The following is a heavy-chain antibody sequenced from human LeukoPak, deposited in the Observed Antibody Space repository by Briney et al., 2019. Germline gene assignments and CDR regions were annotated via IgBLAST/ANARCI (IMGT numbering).Heavy chain of an antibody. CDR3: ARGRSSSWLLTTYWYFDL. V-gene: IGHV1-8*01. Sequence: GASVKVSCKASGYTFTSYDINWVRQATGQGLEWMGWMNPNSGNTGYAQKFQGRVTMTRNTSISTAYMELSSLRSEDTAVYYYARGRSSSWLLTTYWYFDLWGRGTLVTVSS. CDR1: GYTFTSYD. D-gene: IGHD6-13*01. J-gene: IGHJ2*01. CDR2: MNPNSGNT.